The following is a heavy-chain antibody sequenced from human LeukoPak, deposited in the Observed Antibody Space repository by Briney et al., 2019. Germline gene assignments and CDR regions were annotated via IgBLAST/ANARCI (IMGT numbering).Heavy chain of an antibody. V-gene: IGHV3-21*01. Sequence: TGGSLRLSCAASGFTFSSYWMSWVRQASREGLEWVSSISPSGGHIYYADSVRGRFTVSRDNAKNSLYLQMDSLRDGDTAVYYCTTQAGVERGAAVATTIDYWGQGTLVTVSS. D-gene: IGHD5-12*01. CDR2: ISPSGGHI. CDR1: GFTFSSYW. J-gene: IGHJ4*02. CDR3: TTQAGVERGAAVATTIDY.